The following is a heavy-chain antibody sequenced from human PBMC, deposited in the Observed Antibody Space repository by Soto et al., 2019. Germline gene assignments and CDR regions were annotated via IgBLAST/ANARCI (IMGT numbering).Heavy chain of an antibody. Sequence: QVQLVESGGGVVQPGRSLRLSCAASGFTFSSYGMHWVRQAPGKGLEWVAVIWYDGSNKYYADSVKGRFTISRDNSKNTLYLQMNSLRAEDTAVYYCARGPAVRGWQWLANFDYWGQGTLVTVSS. D-gene: IGHD6-19*01. CDR2: IWYDGSNK. CDR1: GFTFSSYG. V-gene: IGHV3-33*01. CDR3: ARGPAVRGWQWLANFDY. J-gene: IGHJ4*02.